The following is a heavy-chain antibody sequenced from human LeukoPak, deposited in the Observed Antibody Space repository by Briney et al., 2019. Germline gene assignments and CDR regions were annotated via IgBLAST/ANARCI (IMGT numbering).Heavy chain of an antibody. CDR3: ARDQGDPLGSGWRDYYYYGMDV. D-gene: IGHD6-19*01. CDR2: IIPIFGTA. Sequence: SVKVSCRASGGTFSSYAISWVRQTPGQGLEWMGGIIPIFGTANYAQKFQGRVTITADESTSTAYMELSSLRSEDTAVYYCARDQGDPLGSGWRDYYYYGMDVWGKGTTVTVSS. CDR1: GGTFSSYA. J-gene: IGHJ6*04. V-gene: IGHV1-69*13.